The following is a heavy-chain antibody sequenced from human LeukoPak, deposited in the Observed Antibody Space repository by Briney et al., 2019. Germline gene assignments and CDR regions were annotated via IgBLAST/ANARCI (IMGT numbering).Heavy chain of an antibody. Sequence: GESLKIFCKGSGYSFTSYWIGWVRQMPGKGLEWMGIIYPGDSDTRYSPSFQGQVTISADKSIRTAYLQWSSLKASDTAMYYCARSHRGVVVPAAIDLDYWGQGTLVTVSS. J-gene: IGHJ4*02. V-gene: IGHV5-51*01. CDR1: GYSFTSYW. D-gene: IGHD2-2*01. CDR3: ARSHRGVVVPAAIDLDY. CDR2: IYPGDSDT.